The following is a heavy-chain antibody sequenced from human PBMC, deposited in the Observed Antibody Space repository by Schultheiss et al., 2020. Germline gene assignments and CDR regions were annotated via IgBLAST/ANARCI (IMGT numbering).Heavy chain of an antibody. CDR2: IYPGDSDT. J-gene: IGHJ6*02. V-gene: IGHV5-51*01. CDR1: GGTFSSYA. Sequence: KVSGKASGGTFSSYAISWVRQMPGKGLEWMGIIYPGDSDTRYSPSFQGQVTISADKSISTAYLQWSSLKASDTAMYYCARHSPDYYYYGMDVWGQGTTVTVSS. CDR3: ARHSPDYYYYGMDV.